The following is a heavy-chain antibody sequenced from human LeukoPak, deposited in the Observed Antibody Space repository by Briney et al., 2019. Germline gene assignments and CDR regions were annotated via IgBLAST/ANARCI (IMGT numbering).Heavy chain of an antibody. J-gene: IGHJ4*02. CDR1: GFTFDDYA. Sequence: PEGSLRLSCAASGFTFDDYAMHWVRQAPGKGLEWVSLIRADGVSTYYADSVKGRFTISRDNSKNSLYLQMNSLRTGDTALYYCAKDYYWGQGTLATVSS. CDR3: AKDYY. CDR2: IRADGVST. V-gene: IGHV3-43*02.